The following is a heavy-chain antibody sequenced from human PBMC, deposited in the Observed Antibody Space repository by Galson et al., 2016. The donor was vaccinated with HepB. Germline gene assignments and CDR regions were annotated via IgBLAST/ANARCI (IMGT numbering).Heavy chain of an antibody. J-gene: IGHJ6*02. CDR2: IYYSGST. V-gene: IGHV4-59*01. CDR3: ARVPYFSSSTCYPDYYYGMDV. CDR1: DGFTNRYS. Sequence: SETLSLTCSVSDGFTNRYSWSWIRRPPGKGLEWIGHIYYSGSTNYNPSLKSRVSISIDTSKNQFSLNLTSVTAADTAVYHCARVPYFSSSTCYPDYYYGMDVWGPGTTVTVSS. D-gene: IGHD2-2*01.